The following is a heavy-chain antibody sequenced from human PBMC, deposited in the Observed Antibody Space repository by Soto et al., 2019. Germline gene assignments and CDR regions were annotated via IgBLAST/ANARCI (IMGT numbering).Heavy chain of an antibody. J-gene: IGHJ4*02. Sequence: GGSLRLSCAASGFTFSSYGMHWVRQAPGKGLEWVAVISYDGSNKYYADSVKGRFTISRDNSKNTLYLQMNSLRAEDTAVYYCAKDVLLWFGESSQPLEYWGQGTLVTVSS. D-gene: IGHD3-10*01. CDR3: AKDVLLWFGESSQPLEY. CDR1: GFTFSSYG. V-gene: IGHV3-30*18. CDR2: ISYDGSNK.